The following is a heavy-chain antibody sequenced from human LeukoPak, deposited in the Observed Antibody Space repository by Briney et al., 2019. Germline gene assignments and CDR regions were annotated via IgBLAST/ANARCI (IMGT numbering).Heavy chain of an antibody. Sequence: SETLSLTCTVSGGSISSYYWSWLRQPPGKGLEWIGYIYYSGSTNYNPSLKSRVTISVDTSKNQFSLKLSSVTAADTAVYYCARLHSSGWYGRRELHPPHYYYGMDVWGQGTTVTVSS. J-gene: IGHJ6*02. D-gene: IGHD6-19*01. CDR3: ARLHSSGWYGRRELHPPHYYYGMDV. V-gene: IGHV4-59*08. CDR2: IYYSGST. CDR1: GGSISSYY.